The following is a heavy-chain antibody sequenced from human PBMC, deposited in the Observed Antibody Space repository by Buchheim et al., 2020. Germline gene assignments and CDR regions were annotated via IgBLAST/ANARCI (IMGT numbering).Heavy chain of an antibody. Sequence: QVQLVESGGGVVQPGRSLRLSCAASGFTFSSYAMHWVRQAPGKGLEWVAVISYDGSNKYYADSVKGRFTISRDNSKNTLYLQMNNLRAEDTAVYYCAGLGDSSSWYPWFDPWGQGTL. CDR1: GFTFSSYA. J-gene: IGHJ5*02. D-gene: IGHD6-13*01. CDR2: ISYDGSNK. V-gene: IGHV3-30-3*01. CDR3: AGLGDSSSWYPWFDP.